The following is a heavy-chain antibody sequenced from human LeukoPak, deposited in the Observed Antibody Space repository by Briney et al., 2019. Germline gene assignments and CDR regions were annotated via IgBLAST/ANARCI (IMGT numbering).Heavy chain of an antibody. J-gene: IGHJ4*02. CDR3: ATSIYYYDSSGYPN. V-gene: IGHV3-23*01. D-gene: IGHD3-22*01. CDR1: GFTVGSNY. Sequence: GGSLRLSCAASGFTVGSNYMSWVRQAPGKGLEWVSAISGSGGSTYYADSVKGRFTTSRDNSKNTLYLQMNSLRAEDTAVYYCATSIYYYDSSGYPNWGQGTLVTVSS. CDR2: ISGSGGST.